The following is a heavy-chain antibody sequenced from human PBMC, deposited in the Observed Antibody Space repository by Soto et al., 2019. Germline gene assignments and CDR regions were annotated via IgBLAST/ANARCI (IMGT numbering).Heavy chain of an antibody. CDR3: ASGYGSGSYSYYYYYGMDV. V-gene: IGHV4-4*02. D-gene: IGHD3-10*01. CDR2: IYHSGST. CDR1: GGSISSSNW. Sequence: SETLSLTCAVSGGSISSSNWWSWVRQPPGKGLEWIGEIYHSGSTNYNPSLKSRVTISVDTSKNQFSLKLSSVTAADTAVYYCASGYGSGSYSYYYYYGMDVWGQGTTVTVSS. J-gene: IGHJ6*02.